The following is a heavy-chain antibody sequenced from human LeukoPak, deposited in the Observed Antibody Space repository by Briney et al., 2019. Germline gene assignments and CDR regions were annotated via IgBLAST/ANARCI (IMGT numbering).Heavy chain of an antibody. D-gene: IGHD3-10*01. CDR3: AKDRHYYGSGSYQALFDY. V-gene: IGHV3-23*01. CDR2: ISGSGGST. J-gene: IGHJ4*02. Sequence: PGGSLRLSCAASGFTFSSYAMSWVRQAPGKGLEWVSAISGSGGSTYYADSVKGRFTISRDNSKNTLYLQMNSLRAEDTAVYYCAKDRHYYGSGSYQALFDYWGQGTLVTVSS. CDR1: GFTFSSYA.